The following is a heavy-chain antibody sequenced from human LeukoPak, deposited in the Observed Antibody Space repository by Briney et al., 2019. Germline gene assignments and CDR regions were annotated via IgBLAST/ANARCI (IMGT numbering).Heavy chain of an antibody. CDR1: GFTFSSYS. CDR3: ARAVSCTNGVCYLGWFDP. V-gene: IGHV3-48*01. Sequence: PGGSLRLSCAASGFTFSSYSMNWVRQAPGKGLEWVSYISSSSSTIYYADSVKGRFTISRDNAKNSLYLQMNGLRAEDTAVYYCARAVSCTNGVCYLGWFDPWGQGTLVTVSS. CDR2: ISSSSSTI. D-gene: IGHD2-8*01. J-gene: IGHJ5*02.